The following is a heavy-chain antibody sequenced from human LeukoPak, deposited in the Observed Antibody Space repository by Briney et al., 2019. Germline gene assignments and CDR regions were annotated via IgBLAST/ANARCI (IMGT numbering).Heavy chain of an antibody. CDR3: ARAEIFGELPPDFDY. D-gene: IGHD3-10*01. CDR2: ISAYNGNT. V-gene: IGHV1-18*01. CDR1: GYTFTSYG. Sequence: ASVKVSCKASGYTFTSYGISWVRQAPGQGLEWMGWISAYNGNTNYAQKLQGRVTMTTDTSTSTAYMELRSLRSDDTAVYYCARAEIFGELPPDFDYWGQGTLVTVSS. J-gene: IGHJ4*02.